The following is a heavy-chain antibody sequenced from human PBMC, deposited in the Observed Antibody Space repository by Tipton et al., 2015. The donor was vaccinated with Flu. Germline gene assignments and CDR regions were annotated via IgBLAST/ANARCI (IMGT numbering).Heavy chain of an antibody. CDR1: GGSISSSSHY. D-gene: IGHD1-26*01. V-gene: IGHV4-39*07. Sequence: LRLSCTVSGGSISSSSHYWGWIRQPPGKGLEWIGSIYHSGSTYYNPSLKSRVTISVDTSKKHFSLNLSSVIAADTAMYYCARGSYGELLYFDYWGQGTLGIVSS. CDR3: ARGSYGELLYFDY. J-gene: IGHJ4*02. CDR2: IYHSGST.